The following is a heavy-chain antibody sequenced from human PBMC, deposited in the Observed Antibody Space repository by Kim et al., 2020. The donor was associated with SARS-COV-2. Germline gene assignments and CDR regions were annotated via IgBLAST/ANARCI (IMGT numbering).Heavy chain of an antibody. D-gene: IGHD3-22*01. Sequence: SETLSLTCTVSGASISSGGYHWSWIRQHPGKGLEWIGDISNSGRTNYNASLQSRVTISADTSKSQFSLKLSSVTAADTAVYYCARDRYDTNDGLDVWGQGNTGSVSS. CDR2: ISNSGRT. V-gene: IGHV4-31*03. CDR1: GASISSGGYH. CDR3: ARDRYDTNDGLDV. J-gene: IGHJ6*02.